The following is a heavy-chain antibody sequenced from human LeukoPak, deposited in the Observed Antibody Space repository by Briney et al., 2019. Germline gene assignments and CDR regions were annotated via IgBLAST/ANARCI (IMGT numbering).Heavy chain of an antibody. V-gene: IGHV4/OR15-8*01. CDR1: GGSIDSTNW. CDR3: ARSHDHLWGNYPDY. Sequence: SETLSLTCDVSGGSIDSTNWWNWVRQPPGKGLEWIGEIHHDGRINYNPSPKSRVTLSVDKSKNQFSLRLNSVTAADTAMYYCARSHDHLWGNYPDYWGQGTLVTVSS. CDR2: IHHDGRI. D-gene: IGHD3-16*02. J-gene: IGHJ4*02.